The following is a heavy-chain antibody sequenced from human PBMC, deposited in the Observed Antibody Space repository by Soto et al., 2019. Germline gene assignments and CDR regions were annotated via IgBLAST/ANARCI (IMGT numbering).Heavy chain of an antibody. J-gene: IGHJ4*02. Sequence: EVQLVESGGGLVQPGGSLRLSCAASGFTFSRYWMHWVRQGPGGGLEWVSRINGDGSSPSYADSVKGRVTISRDNAKNTLYLQMNSLRVEDTAVYYCARDRSEAYCIGTTCSHLGPINSWGQGTLVTVAS. CDR2: INGDGSSP. V-gene: IGHV3-74*01. D-gene: IGHD2-15*01. CDR3: ARDRSEAYCIGTTCSHLGPINS. CDR1: GFTFSRYW.